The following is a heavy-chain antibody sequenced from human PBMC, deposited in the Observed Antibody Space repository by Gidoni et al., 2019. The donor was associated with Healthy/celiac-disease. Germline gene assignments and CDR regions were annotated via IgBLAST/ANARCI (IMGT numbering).Heavy chain of an antibody. J-gene: IGHJ4*02. CDR2: ISYDGSNK. CDR3: ARGPDTAMVVFDY. Sequence: LVESGGGVVQPGRSLRLSCAAPGFTFSSYAMHWVRQAPGKGLEWVAVISYDGSNKYYADTVKGRFTISRDNSKNTLYLQMNSLRAEDTAVYYCARGPDTAMVVFDYWGQGTLVTVSS. CDR1: GFTFSSYA. V-gene: IGHV3-30*04. D-gene: IGHD5-18*01.